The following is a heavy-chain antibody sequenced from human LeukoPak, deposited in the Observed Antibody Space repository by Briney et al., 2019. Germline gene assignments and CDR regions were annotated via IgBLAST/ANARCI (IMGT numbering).Heavy chain of an antibody. Sequence: SXXVSCKASGYTFTGYYMHWVRQAPGQGLEWMGRIIPIFGTANYAQKFQGRVTITTDESTSTAYMELSSLRSEDTAVYYCARDREPYYDFWSGPPGYMDVWGKGTTVTVSS. D-gene: IGHD3-3*01. CDR1: GYTFTGYY. CDR2: IIPIFGTA. V-gene: IGHV1-69*05. CDR3: ARDREPYYDFWSGPPGYMDV. J-gene: IGHJ6*03.